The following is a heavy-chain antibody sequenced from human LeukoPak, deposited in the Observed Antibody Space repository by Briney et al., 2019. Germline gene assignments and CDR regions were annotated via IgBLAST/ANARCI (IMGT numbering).Heavy chain of an antibody. CDR2: INHNGYS. Sequence: SETLSLTCTVSGGSITSHDWNWIRQPPGKGLEWIGYINHNGYSNSNPSLKSRVTISRDTSKNQYSLKLNSVTAADTAVYYCARSVYPHYYFDYWGQATLVTVSP. J-gene: IGHJ4*02. V-gene: IGHV4-59*11. CDR1: GGSITSHD. D-gene: IGHD3-16*01. CDR3: ARSVYPHYYFDY.